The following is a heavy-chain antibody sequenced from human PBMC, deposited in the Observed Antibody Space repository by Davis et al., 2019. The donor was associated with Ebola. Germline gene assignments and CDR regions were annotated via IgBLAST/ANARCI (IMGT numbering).Heavy chain of an antibody. Sequence: AVSVKVSCKASGGTFSSYTISWVRQAPGQGLEWMGRISPNSGGTNYAQKFQGRVTMTRDTSISTAYMELSRLTSDDTAVYYCARGLYGWYYFDYWGQGTLVTVSS. CDR1: GGTFSSYT. V-gene: IGHV1-2*06. D-gene: IGHD6-19*01. J-gene: IGHJ4*02. CDR3: ARGLYGWYYFDY. CDR2: ISPNSGGT.